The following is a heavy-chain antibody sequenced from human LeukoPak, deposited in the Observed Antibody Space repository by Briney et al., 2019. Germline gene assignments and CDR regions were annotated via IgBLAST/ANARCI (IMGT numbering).Heavy chain of an antibody. V-gene: IGHV1-46*01. J-gene: IGHJ3*02. CDR3: ARDSGSGTYTFDI. CDR2: INPSGGST. CDR1: GSYY. Sequence: ASVKVSCKVYGSYYMHWVRQAPGQGLEWMGIINPSGGSTSYAQKFQGRVTMTRDTSTSTVCMELSSLRSEDTAVYYCARDSGSGTYTFDIWGQGTVVTVSS. D-gene: IGHD3-10*01.